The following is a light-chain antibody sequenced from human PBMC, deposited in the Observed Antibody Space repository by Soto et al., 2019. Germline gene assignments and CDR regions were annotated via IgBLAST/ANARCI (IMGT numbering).Light chain of an antibody. CDR1: NSNIGGNS. V-gene: IGLV1-47*01. Sequence: QSVLTQPPSASGTPGQRVTISCSGSNSNIGGNSVYWYQQLPGTAPKLLIYRNNQRPSGVPDRFSGSKSGTSASLAISGLRSEDEADYYCAGWDDSLTGYVFGPGTKLTV. CDR2: RNN. J-gene: IGLJ1*01. CDR3: AGWDDSLTGYV.